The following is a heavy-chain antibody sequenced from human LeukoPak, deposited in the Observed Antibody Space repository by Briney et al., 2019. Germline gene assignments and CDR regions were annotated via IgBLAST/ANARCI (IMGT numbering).Heavy chain of an antibody. D-gene: IGHD2-15*01. V-gene: IGHV1-8*03. CDR2: MNPNSGNT. CDR3: AVVVAATADAFDI. J-gene: IGHJ3*02. Sequence: ASVKVSCKASGYTFTSYDINWVRQATGQGLEWMGWMNPNSGNTGYAQKFQGSVTITRNTSISTAYMELSRLRSDDTAVYYCAVVVAATADAFDIWGQGTMVTVSS. CDR1: GYTFTSYD.